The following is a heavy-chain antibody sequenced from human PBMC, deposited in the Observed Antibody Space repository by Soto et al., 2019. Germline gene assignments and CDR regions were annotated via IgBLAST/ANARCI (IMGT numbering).Heavy chain of an antibody. CDR2: ISAYNGNT. V-gene: IGHV1-18*01. J-gene: IGHJ4*02. CDR3: ARVYRLTWVRGELSEY. CDR1: GYTFTSYG. D-gene: IGHD3-10*01. Sequence: QVQLVQSGAEVKKPGASVKVSCKASGYTFTSYGISWVRQAPGQGLEWMGWISAYNGNTNYAQKLQGRVTMTTDTSTSTAYMELRSQRSDDPAVYYCARVYRLTWVRGELSEYWGQGTLVTVSS.